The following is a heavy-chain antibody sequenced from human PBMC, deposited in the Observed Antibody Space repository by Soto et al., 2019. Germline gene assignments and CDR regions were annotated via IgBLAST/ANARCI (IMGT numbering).Heavy chain of an antibody. J-gene: IGHJ6*02. CDR2: INAGNGNT. CDR1: GYTFTSYA. V-gene: IGHV1-3*01. D-gene: IGHD2-2*01. CDR3: ARGGVPAARLADVKYYGMDV. Sequence: ASVKVSCKASGYTFTSYAMHWVRQAPGQRLEWMGWINAGNGNTKYSQKFQGRVTITRDTSASTAYMELSSLRSEDTAVYYCARGGVPAARLADVKYYGMDVWGQGTTVTVSS.